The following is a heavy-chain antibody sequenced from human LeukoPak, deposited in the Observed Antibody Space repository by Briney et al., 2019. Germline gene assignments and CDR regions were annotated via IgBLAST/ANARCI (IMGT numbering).Heavy chain of an antibody. J-gene: IGHJ4*02. CDR1: GGSISSSSYY. Sequence: SETLSLTCTVSGGSISSSSYYWGWIRQPPGKGLEWIGSIYYSGSTYYSPSLKSRLTISVDTSKNQFSLNLSSVTAADTAVYYCARLGYCSSTSCYNFDYWGQGTLVTVSS. D-gene: IGHD2-2*01. CDR3: ARLGYCSSTSCYNFDY. V-gene: IGHV4-39*01. CDR2: IYYSGST.